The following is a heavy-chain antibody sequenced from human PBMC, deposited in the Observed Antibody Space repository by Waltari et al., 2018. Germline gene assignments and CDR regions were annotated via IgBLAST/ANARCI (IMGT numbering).Heavy chain of an antibody. CDR3: AKGVGATANNWFDP. V-gene: IGHV3-9*03. Sequence: EVQLVESGGGLVQPGRSLRLSCAASGFTFDDYAMHWVRQAPGKGLEWVSGISWNSGSIGYADSVKGRFTISRDNAKNSLYLQMNSLRAEDMALYYCAKGVGATANNWFDPWGQGTLVTVSS. J-gene: IGHJ5*02. CDR2: ISWNSGSI. D-gene: IGHD1-26*01. CDR1: GFTFDDYA.